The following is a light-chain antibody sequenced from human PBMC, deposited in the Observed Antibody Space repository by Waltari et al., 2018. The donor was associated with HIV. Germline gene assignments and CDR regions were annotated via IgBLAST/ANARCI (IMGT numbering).Light chain of an antibody. Sequence: AIQLTQSPSSLSASVGDSVTITCRASKGLRNALAWYQQKPGRPPKLLIYDASTLEGGVPSRFSGTMSGTDFNLTISNLQPEDSATYYCQQFRSYPRTFGQGATLEIK. J-gene: IGKJ2*01. CDR2: DAS. CDR3: QQFRSYPRT. V-gene: IGKV1-13*02. CDR1: KGLRNA.